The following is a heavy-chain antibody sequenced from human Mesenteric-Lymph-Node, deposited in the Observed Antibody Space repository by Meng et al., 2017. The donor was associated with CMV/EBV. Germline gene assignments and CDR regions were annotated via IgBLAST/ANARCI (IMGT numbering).Heavy chain of an antibody. CDR1: GFTFNTYA. D-gene: IGHD4-11*01. J-gene: IGHJ6*02. Sequence: GESLKISCAASGFTFNTYAMNWVRQAPGKGLEWVSFISSGSGTKYYADSVKGRFTISRDNAKNSLYLQMNSLTAEDTAVYYCARVHSNYYYGMDVWGQGTTVTVSS. V-gene: IGHV3-48*04. CDR2: ISSGSGTK. CDR3: ARVHSNYYYGMDV.